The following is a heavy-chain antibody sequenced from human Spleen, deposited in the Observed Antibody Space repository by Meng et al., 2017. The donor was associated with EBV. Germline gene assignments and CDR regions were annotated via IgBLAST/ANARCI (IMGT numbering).Heavy chain of an antibody. CDR1: GYTFTSYA. CDR2: INAGNGNT. Sequence: QVDIVQMGAAVNKPGASGTVSCKDSGYTFTSYAMQWVRQAPGQRLEWMGWINAGNGNTKYSQKFQGRVTSTRDTSASTAYMELSSLRSEDTAVYYCARDPGVYYYDYWGQGTLVTVSS. J-gene: IGHJ4*02. CDR3: ARDPGVYYYDY. V-gene: IGHV1-3*01. D-gene: IGHD3-10*01.